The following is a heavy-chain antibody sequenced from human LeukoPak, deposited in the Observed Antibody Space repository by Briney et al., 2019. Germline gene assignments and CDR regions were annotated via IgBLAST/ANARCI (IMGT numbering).Heavy chain of an antibody. CDR1: GYTFTSYG. V-gene: IGHV1-18*01. J-gene: IGHJ4*02. CDR3: ARGGYCTDGVCYGTKYYFDY. CDR2: ISAYNGNT. D-gene: IGHD2-8*01. Sequence: ASVKVSCKASGYTFTSYGISWVRQAPGQGLEWMGWISAYNGNTNYAQKLQGRVTMTTDTSTSTAYMELRNLRSDDTAIYYCARGGYCTDGVCYGTKYYFDYWGQGTLVTVSS.